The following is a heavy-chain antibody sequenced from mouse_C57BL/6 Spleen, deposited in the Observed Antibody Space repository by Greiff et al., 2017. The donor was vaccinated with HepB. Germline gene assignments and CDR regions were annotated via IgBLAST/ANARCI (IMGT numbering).Heavy chain of an antibody. D-gene: IGHD1-1*01. CDR3: ARREGVTTGYFDV. Sequence: VQLKESGGDLVKPGGSLKLSCAASGFTFSSYGMSWVRQTPDKRLEWVATISSGGSYTYYPDSVKGRFTISRDNAKNTLYLQMSSLKSEDTAMYYCARREGVTTGYFDVWGTGTTVTVSS. J-gene: IGHJ1*03. V-gene: IGHV5-6*01. CDR2: ISSGGSYT. CDR1: GFTFSSYG.